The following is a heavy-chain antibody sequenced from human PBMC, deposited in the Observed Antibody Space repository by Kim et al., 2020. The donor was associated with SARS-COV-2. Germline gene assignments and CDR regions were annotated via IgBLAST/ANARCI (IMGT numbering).Heavy chain of an antibody. CDR1: GFTFSSYS. V-gene: IGHV3-21*01. CDR2: ISSSSSYI. CDR3: ARDPMSTRPSSPYGDSEHWFDP. D-gene: IGHD4-17*01. J-gene: IGHJ5*02. Sequence: GGSLRLSCAASGFTFSSYSMNWVRQAPGKGLEWVSSISSSSSYIYYADSVKGRFTISRDNAKNSLYLQMNSLRAEDTAVYYCARDPMSTRPSSPYGDSEHWFDPWGQGTLVTVSS.